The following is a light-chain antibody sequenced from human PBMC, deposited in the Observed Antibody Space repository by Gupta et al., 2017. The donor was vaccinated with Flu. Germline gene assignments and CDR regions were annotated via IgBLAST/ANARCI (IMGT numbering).Light chain of an antibody. CDR2: AAS. CDR3: QQEYTYPYT. CDR1: QGIRTY. Sequence: PSSLAASVGDRVTITWRASQGIRTYLAWFQQKPGKPPKSLIFAASSLRSGVPSKFSGSGSGTDFVLTITSLQPEDFATYYCQQEYTYPYTFGQGTKLEIK. V-gene: IGKV1-16*02. J-gene: IGKJ2*01.